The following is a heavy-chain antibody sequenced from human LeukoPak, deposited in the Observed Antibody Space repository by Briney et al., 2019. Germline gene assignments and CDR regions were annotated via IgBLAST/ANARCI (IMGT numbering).Heavy chain of an antibody. V-gene: IGHV4-4*07. J-gene: IGHJ4*02. CDR3: ARGWLLGGSYQN. Sequence: PSETLSLTCTVSGGSISSYYWSWIRQPAGKGLEWIGRIYTSGSTYYNPSLKSRVTISVDTAKNQFSLKLSSVTAADTAVYYCARGWLLGGSYQNWGQGTLVTVSS. D-gene: IGHD1-26*01. CDR1: GGSISSYY. CDR2: IYTSGST.